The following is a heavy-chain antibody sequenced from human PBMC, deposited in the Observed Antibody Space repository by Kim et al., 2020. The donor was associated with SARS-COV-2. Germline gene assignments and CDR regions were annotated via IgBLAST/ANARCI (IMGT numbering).Heavy chain of an antibody. CDR2: INHGGST. CDR1: GGSFSGYY. CDR3: ARQGAYTVTTPFTSGGKSRLSDAFDI. V-gene: IGHV4-34*01. J-gene: IGHJ3*02. D-gene: IGHD4-4*01. Sequence: SETLSLTCAVYGGSFSGYYWSWIRQPPGKGLEWIGEINHGGSTNYNPSLKSRVTISVNTSKNQFSLKLSSVTAADTAVYYCARQGAYTVTTPFTSGGKSRLSDAFDIWGQGTMVTVSS.